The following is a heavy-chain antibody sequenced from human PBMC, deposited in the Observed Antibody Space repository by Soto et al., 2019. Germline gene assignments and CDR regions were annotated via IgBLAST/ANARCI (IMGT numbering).Heavy chain of an antibody. V-gene: IGHV3-30*18. Sequence: GGSLRLSCVVSGLTFSDYGFHWVRQAPGKGLDWVAAISYDGSFVYYADSVRGRFTISRDNSKNTLDLQMNTLRHEDTAVYYCAKERGRNRNFAMDVWGQGTSVTVSS. CDR1: GLTFSDYG. J-gene: IGHJ6*02. CDR2: ISYDGSFV. CDR3: AKERGRNRNFAMDV. D-gene: IGHD1-1*01.